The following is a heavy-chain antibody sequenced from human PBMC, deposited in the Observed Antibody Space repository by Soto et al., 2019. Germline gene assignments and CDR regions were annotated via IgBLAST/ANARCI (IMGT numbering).Heavy chain of an antibody. CDR2: INHSGGT. Sequence: QVQLQQWGAGLLKPSETLSLTCAVYGGSFSGYYWSWIRQPPGKGLEWIGEINHSGGTNYNPSLKRRVPXSXDXXKNQFSLKLSSVTAADTAVSYCARPYSSSWSPFDYWGQGTLVTVSS. D-gene: IGHD6-13*01. J-gene: IGHJ4*02. V-gene: IGHV4-34*01. CDR1: GGSFSGYY. CDR3: ARPYSSSWSPFDY.